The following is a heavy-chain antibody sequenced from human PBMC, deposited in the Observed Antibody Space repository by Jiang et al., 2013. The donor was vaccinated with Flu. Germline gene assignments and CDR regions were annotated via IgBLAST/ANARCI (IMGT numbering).Heavy chain of an antibody. CDR1: GFTFSSYA. V-gene: IGHV3-23*01. J-gene: IGHJ4*02. Sequence: QLLESGGGLVQPGGSLRLSCAASGFTFSSYAMSWVRQAPGKGLEWVSAISGSGGSTYYADSVKGRFTISRDNSKNTLYLQMNSLRAEDTAVYYCAKEGGDGYKSPFGYFDYWGQGTLVTVSS. CDR3: AKEGGDGYKSPFGYFDY. D-gene: IGHD5-24*01. CDR2: ISGSGGST.